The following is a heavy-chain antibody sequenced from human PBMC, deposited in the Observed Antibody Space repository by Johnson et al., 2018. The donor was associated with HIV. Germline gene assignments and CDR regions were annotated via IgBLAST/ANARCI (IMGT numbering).Heavy chain of an antibody. CDR2: IWYDGSNK. CDR3: ARGRLLWFRELLPASDAFDI. D-gene: IGHD3-10*01. J-gene: IGHJ3*02. CDR1: GFTFDTYG. Sequence: QVQLVESGGGVVQPGRSLRLSCAASGFTFDTYGMHWVRQAPGKGLEWVAVIWYDGSNKYYADSVKGRFTISRDNSNNTLYLQMDSLRAGDTAVYYCARGRLLWFRELLPASDAFDIWGQGTMVTVSS. V-gene: IGHV3-33*01.